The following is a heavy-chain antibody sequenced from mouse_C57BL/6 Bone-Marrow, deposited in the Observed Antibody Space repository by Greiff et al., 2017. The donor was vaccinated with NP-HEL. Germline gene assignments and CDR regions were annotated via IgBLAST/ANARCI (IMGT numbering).Heavy chain of an antibody. J-gene: IGHJ2*01. Sequence: QVQLQQPGAELVMPGASVKLSCKASGYTFTSYWMHWVKQRPGQGLEWIGEIDPSDSYTNYNQKFKGKSTLTVDKSSSTAYIQLSSLTSEDAAAYYCARSRMVTTGYYFDYWGQGTTLTVSS. CDR1: GYTFTSYW. D-gene: IGHD2-2*01. V-gene: IGHV1-69*01. CDR3: ARSRMVTTGYYFDY. CDR2: IDPSDSYT.